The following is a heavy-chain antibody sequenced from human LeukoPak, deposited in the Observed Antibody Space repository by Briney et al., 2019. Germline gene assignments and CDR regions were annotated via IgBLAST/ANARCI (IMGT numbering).Heavy chain of an antibody. CDR1: GYTFNGYY. D-gene: IGHD6-13*01. J-gene: IGHJ5*02. CDR2: INPNSGGT. V-gene: IGHV1-2*02. CDR3: ARDQGSSYSNWFDP. Sequence: ASVKVSCKASGYTFNGYYKHWVRQAPGQGLEWMGWINPNSGGTNYAQKFQGRVTMTRNTSIGTAYMELSRLRSDDTAVYYCARDQGSSYSNWFDPWGQGTLVTVSS.